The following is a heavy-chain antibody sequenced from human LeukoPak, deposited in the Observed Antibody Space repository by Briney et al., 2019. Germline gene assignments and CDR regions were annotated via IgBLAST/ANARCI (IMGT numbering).Heavy chain of an antibody. CDR3: ARSSSSLLLSRFEDYYMDV. J-gene: IGHJ6*03. Sequence: ASVKVSCKASGGIFSSYAISWVRQAPGQGLEWMGGIIPIFGTANYAQKFQGRVTITTDESTSTAYMELSSLRSEDTAVYYCARSSSSLLLSRFEDYYMDVWGKGTTVTVSS. V-gene: IGHV1-69*05. D-gene: IGHD6-6*01. CDR1: GGIFSSYA. CDR2: IIPIFGTA.